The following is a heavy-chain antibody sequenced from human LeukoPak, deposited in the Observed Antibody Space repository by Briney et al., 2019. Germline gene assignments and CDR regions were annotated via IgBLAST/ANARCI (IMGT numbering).Heavy chain of an antibody. CDR3: ARDLPPDY. V-gene: IGHV3-30*04. J-gene: IGHJ4*02. Sequence: PGGSLRLSCTASGFTLSSYEMSWIRQAPGKGLEWVAVISYDGSNKYYADSVKGRFTISRDNSKNTLYLQMNSLRAEDTAVYYCARDLPPDYWGQGTLVTVSS. CDR1: GFTLSSYE. CDR2: ISYDGSNK.